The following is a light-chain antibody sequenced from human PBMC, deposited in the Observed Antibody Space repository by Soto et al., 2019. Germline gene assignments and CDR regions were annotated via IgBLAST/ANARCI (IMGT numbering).Light chain of an antibody. Sequence: IQLPPSLSTLHASVGDTGPITCRASLSIDRWLSWYQQRPGKAPKNLIYHASSLETGVPSRFSGSGSGTEFTLTISSLQPDDFATYYCQHYNSYGTFGQGTKVDIK. J-gene: IGKJ1*01. V-gene: IGKV1-5*01. CDR3: QHYNSYGT. CDR2: HAS. CDR1: LSIDRW.